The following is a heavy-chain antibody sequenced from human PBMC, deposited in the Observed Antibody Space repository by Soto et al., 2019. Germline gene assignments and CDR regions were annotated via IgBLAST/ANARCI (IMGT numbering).Heavy chain of an antibody. V-gene: IGHV3-30-3*01. CDR3: ARSHRYYDILTGYYIEDRTTGSYGMDV. J-gene: IGHJ6*02. Sequence: GGSLRLSCAASGFTFSSYAMHWVRQAPGKGLEWVAVISYDGSNKYYADSVKGRFTISRDNSKNTLYLQMNSLRAEDTAVYYCARSHRYYDILTGYYIEDRTTGSYGMDVWGQGTTVTVSS. CDR1: GFTFSSYA. D-gene: IGHD3-9*01. CDR2: ISYDGSNK.